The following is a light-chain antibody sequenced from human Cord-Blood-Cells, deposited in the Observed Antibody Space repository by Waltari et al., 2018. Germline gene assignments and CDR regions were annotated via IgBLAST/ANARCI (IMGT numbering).Light chain of an antibody. J-gene: IGLJ2*01. CDR2: DVS. Sequence: QSALTQPASVSGSPGPSLPIPCTGTSRDVGGYNFVSWYQQHPGKAPKLMIYDVSNRPSVVSNRFSGSKAGNTASLTISGLQAEDEADYYCSSYTSSSTRVFGGGTKLTVL. V-gene: IGLV2-14*01. CDR1: SRDVGGYNF. CDR3: SSYTSSSTRV.